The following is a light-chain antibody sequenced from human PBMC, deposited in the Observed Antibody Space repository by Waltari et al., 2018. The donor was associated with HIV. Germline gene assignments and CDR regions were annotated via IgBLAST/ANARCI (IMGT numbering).Light chain of an antibody. J-gene: IGLJ2*01. Sequence: QSALTQSASVSGSPGQSITIHCTGTSRDVGVYNYVPWYQQPPGKAPKLLIYEVSNRPSGISNRFSGSKSGNTASLTISGLQAEDEADYYCCSYASSTTLDVFGGGTKLTVL. CDR2: EVS. CDR1: SRDVGVYNY. CDR3: CSYASSTTLDV. V-gene: IGLV2-14*01.